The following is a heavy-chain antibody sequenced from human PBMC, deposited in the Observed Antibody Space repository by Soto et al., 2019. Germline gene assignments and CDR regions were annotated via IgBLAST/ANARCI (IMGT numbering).Heavy chain of an antibody. V-gene: IGHV3-23*01. CDR2: INDVGGSA. CDR3: ARVTSRERGYSYGTSNY. J-gene: IGHJ4*02. CDR1: CFTFIDYA. D-gene: IGHD5-18*01. Sequence: TGGSLILSGAASCFTFIDYAMNWVRQSPGKGLEWVSSINDVGGSAYYAESVKGRFTISRDSYKNTLYLQMNSLTAEDTAVYYCARVTSRERGYSYGTSNYWGQGTLVTVSS.